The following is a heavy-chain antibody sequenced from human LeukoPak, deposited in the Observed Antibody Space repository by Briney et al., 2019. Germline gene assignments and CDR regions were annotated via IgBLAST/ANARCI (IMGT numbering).Heavy chain of an antibody. CDR2: INSDGSST. CDR1: GFTFSSYW. J-gene: IGHJ4*02. D-gene: IGHD3-3*01. Sequence: GSLRLSCAASGFTFSSYWMHWVRQAPGKGLVWVSLINSDGSSTTYADSVKGRFTISRDNAKSTVYLQMNSLRAEDTAVYYCTSMEWAHWGQGSLVTVSS. CDR3: TSMEWAH. V-gene: IGHV3-74*01.